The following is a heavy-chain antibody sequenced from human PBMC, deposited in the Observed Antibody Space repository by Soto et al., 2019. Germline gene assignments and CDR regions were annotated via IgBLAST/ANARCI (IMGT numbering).Heavy chain of an antibody. D-gene: IGHD3-22*01. CDR2: INHSGST. Sequence: SETLSLTCAVYGGSFSGYYWSWIRQPPGKGLEWIGEINHSGSTNYNPSLKSRVTISVDTSKNQFSLKLSSVTAADTAVYYCARALDYYYDSRVALAYWGQGTLVTVCS. CDR3: ARALDYYYDSRVALAY. V-gene: IGHV4-34*01. CDR1: GGSFSGYY. J-gene: IGHJ4*02.